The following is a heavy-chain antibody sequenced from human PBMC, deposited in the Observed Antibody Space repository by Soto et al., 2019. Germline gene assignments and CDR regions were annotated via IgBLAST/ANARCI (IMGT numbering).Heavy chain of an antibody. D-gene: IGHD2-15*01. CDR2: IYPGDSDT. Sequence: PGESLKISCKGSGYSFTSYWIGWVRQMPGKGLEWMGIIYPGDSDTRYSPSFQGQVTISADKSISTAYLQWSSLKASDTAMYYCARHGWEDCSGGSCYGLDYYYYGMDVWGQGTTVTVSS. J-gene: IGHJ6*02. CDR1: GYSFTSYW. V-gene: IGHV5-51*01. CDR3: ARHGWEDCSGGSCYGLDYYYYGMDV.